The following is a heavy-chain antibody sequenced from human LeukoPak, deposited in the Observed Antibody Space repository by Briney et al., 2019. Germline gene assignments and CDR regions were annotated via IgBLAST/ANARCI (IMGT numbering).Heavy chain of an antibody. CDR3: ARDQVVGATAGTFDY. J-gene: IGHJ4*02. CDR2: ISAYNGNT. CDR1: GYTFTNFG. D-gene: IGHD1-26*01. Sequence: ASVKVSCKASGYTFTNFGISWVRQAPGQGREWMGWISAYNGNTNYAQRLQGRVTLTTDISTSTAYMELGRLGSEDTPVYYCARDQVVGATAGTFDYWGQATLVTVSP. V-gene: IGHV1-18*01.